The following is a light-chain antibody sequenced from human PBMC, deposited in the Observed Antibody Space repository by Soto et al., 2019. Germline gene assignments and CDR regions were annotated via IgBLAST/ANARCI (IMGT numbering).Light chain of an antibody. J-gene: IGKJ2*01. CDR2: GAS. CDR3: QLYGSYMFT. V-gene: IGKV3-20*01. CDR1: QSINSNF. Sequence: EVVLTQSPGPLSLSPGERVTLSCRTSQSINSNFLSWFQQKPGQPPRLLLYGASKRAAGTPDRFSGDGSGTDFTLIISRLEPEDSAIYHCQLYGSYMFTFGQGTKVEI.